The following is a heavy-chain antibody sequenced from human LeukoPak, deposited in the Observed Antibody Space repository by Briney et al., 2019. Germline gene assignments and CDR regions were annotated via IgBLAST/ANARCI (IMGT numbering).Heavy chain of an antibody. CDR3: ARDGATGEGSDYYYGMDV. CDR1: GFTFSSYS. J-gene: IGHJ6*02. V-gene: IGHV3-21*01. CDR2: ISSTSSYI. Sequence: GGSLRLSCAASGFTFSSYSMNWVRQAPGKGLEWVSSISSTSSYIYHADSVQGRFTISRDNAENSLYLQMNSLRAEDTAVYYCARDGATGEGSDYYYGMDVWGQGTTVTVSS. D-gene: IGHD3-16*01.